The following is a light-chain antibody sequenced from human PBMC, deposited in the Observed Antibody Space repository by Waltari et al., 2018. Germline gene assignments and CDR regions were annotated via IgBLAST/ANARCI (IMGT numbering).Light chain of an antibody. CDR1: QSIRKY. V-gene: IGKV1-39*01. CDR3: QQSYSIPYT. CDR2: TAS. Sequence: DIQMTQSPSSLSASIGDRVTITCRASQSIRKYVNWYQQKPGKAPHLLIYTASNLQRGVPSRFSDSGSGTDFTLTISSLQPEDFATYFCQQSYSIPYTFGQGTKLEI. J-gene: IGKJ2*01.